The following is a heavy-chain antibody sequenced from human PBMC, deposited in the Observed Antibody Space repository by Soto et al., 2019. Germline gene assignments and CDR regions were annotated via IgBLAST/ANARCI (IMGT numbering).Heavy chain of an antibody. CDR3: ARPHGFFGAVGYWFDP. CDR2: IYYSGST. V-gene: IGHV4-39*01. J-gene: IGHJ5*02. D-gene: IGHD3-3*01. CDR1: GGSISSSSYY. Sequence: QLQLQESGPGLVKPSETLSLTCTVSGGSISSSSYYWGWIRQPPGKGLEWIGSIYYSGSTYYNPSLKSRVTISVDTSKNQFSLKLSSVTAADTAVYYCARPHGFFGAVGYWFDPWGQGTLVTVSS.